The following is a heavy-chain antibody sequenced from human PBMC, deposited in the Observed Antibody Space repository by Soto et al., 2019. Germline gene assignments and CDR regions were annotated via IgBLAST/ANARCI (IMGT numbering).Heavy chain of an antibody. Sequence: EVQLVESGGGLVQPGGSLRLSCAASGFTFSSYWMSWVRQAPGKGLEWVANIKQDGSEKYYVDSVKGRFTISRDNAKNSLYLQMNSLRAEDTAVYYCARGVNDYGDRSGDYWGQGTLVTVSS. CDR2: IKQDGSEK. CDR1: GFTFSSYW. V-gene: IGHV3-7*04. J-gene: IGHJ4*02. D-gene: IGHD4-17*01. CDR3: ARGVNDYGDRSGDY.